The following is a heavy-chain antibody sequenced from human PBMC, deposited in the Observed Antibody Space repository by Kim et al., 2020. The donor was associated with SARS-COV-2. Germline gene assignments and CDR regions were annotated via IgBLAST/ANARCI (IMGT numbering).Heavy chain of an antibody. CDR2: ISHSGST. Sequence: SETLSLTCGVHGGSFRGHYYSWIRQPPGKGLEWMGEISHSGSTNYNPSLKSRVTISMDKSKNQFSLNLRSVTAADTAVYYCARGEEHQVYYYYYGMDVWGQGTTVTFSS. CDR3: ARGEEHQVYYYYYGMDV. J-gene: IGHJ6*02. V-gene: IGHV4-34*01. D-gene: IGHD3-10*01. CDR1: GGSFRGHY.